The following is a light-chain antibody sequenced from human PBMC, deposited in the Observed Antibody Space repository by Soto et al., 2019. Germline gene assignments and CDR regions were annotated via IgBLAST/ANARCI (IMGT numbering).Light chain of an antibody. V-gene: IGLV1-44*01. CDR3: AAWDDSLLAV. CDR2: PND. Sequence: QTVVTQPPSASATPGQRVTISCSGSGSNIGSNAVHWYQQPPGTAPKLLIYPNDQRPSGVPDRFSGSKSGTSASLAISGLQSEDEGDYYCAAWDDSLLAVFGTGTKLTVL. CDR1: GSNIGSNA. J-gene: IGLJ1*01.